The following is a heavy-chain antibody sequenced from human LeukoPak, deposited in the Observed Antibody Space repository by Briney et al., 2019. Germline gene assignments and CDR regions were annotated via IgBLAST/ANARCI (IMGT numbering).Heavy chain of an antibody. D-gene: IGHD3-22*01. J-gene: IGHJ4*02. CDR1: DSTATTHH. V-gene: IGHV1-8*01. Sequence: ASVKVSCKATDSTATTHHICCLPQAAGQGLEWVGWMNPNSRNTGYAQKFQGRVTMTMNTAISTAYMELSSLRPYDTATLCTQPENSEISGYNVHGFDYWGQGTLVTVSS. CDR3: QPENSEISGYNVHGFDY. CDR2: MNPNSRNT.